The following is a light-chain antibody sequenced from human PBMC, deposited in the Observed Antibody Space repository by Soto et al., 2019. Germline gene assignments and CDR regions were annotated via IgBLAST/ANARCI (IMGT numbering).Light chain of an antibody. CDR2: EAS. J-gene: IGLJ3*02. V-gene: IGLV2-23*01. CDR3: CSLTNGATWV. Sequence: QSALTQPASVSGSPGQSITISCTGTNSDVGSHNFVSWYQQYPGKAPKLLIYEASKRPSGLSNRFSGSKSGNTAISGLQADDEDDYYCCSLTNGATWVFGGGTKLTVL. CDR1: NSDVGSHNF.